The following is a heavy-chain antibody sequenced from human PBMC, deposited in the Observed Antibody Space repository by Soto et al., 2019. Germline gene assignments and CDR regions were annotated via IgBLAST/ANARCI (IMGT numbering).Heavy chain of an antibody. J-gene: IGHJ5*02. V-gene: IGHV4-30-2*01. CDR2: ISPSGSP. Sequence: SETLSLTCSVSGGSVNSGGYSWSWIRQPPGKVLEWIGFISPSGSPAYNPSLKSRVTISVDRSNNQISLELSSVTAADTAVYYCARGVLAWGPGTLVTVSS. D-gene: IGHD2-8*01. CDR1: GGSVNSGGYS. CDR3: ARGVLA.